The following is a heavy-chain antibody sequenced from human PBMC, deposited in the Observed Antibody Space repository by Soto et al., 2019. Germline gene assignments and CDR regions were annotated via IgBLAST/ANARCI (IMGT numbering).Heavy chain of an antibody. CDR2: VNPNSGNT. D-gene: IGHD6-25*01. Sequence: QVQLVQSGAEGRRPGASVRVSCKASGYTFNHYDSMWVRQAAGQGLEWMAWVNPNSGNTGYAQRFLGRVSLTRDTSIRTVYMELTSLTSGDTAVYYCARGRRANFAPWGQGTLFTVSS. CDR1: GYTFNHYD. CDR3: ARGRRANFAP. J-gene: IGHJ5*02. V-gene: IGHV1-8*02.